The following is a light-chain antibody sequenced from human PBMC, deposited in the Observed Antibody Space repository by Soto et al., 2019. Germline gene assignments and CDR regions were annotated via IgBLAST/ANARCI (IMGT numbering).Light chain of an antibody. J-gene: IGLJ1*01. V-gene: IGLV2-8*01. Sequence: QSALTPPPSASGSPGQSVAISCTGTSSDVGGYNYVSWYQQHPGKAPKLMIYDVSKRPSGVPDRFSGSKSGNTASLTVSGLQAEDEADYYCSSYAGTHIVFGTGTKLTVL. CDR3: SSYAGTHIV. CDR1: SSDVGGYNY. CDR2: DVS.